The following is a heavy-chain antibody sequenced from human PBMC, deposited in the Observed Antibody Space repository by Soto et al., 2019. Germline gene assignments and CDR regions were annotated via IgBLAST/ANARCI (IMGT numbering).Heavy chain of an antibody. CDR1: GFTFSSYW. CDR3: ARELLGSFVY. CDR2: INQDGSEK. D-gene: IGHD2-21*01. J-gene: IGHJ4*02. V-gene: IGHV3-7*01. Sequence: GGSLRLSCAASGFTFSSYWMTWVRQAPGKGLEWVANINQDGSEKYYMDSMKGRFTISRDNAKNSLLLQLNSLRAEDTAVYYCARELLGSFVYWGQGTLVTVSS.